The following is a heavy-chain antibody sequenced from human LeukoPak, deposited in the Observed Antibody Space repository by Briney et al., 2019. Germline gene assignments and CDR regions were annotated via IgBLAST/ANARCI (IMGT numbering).Heavy chain of an antibody. D-gene: IGHD3-10*01. V-gene: IGHV3-48*02. CDR2: ISSGSSTI. CDR1: GFTFSSYS. CDR3: ARELYGSGSYMDY. J-gene: IGHJ4*02. Sequence: GGSLRLSCAASGFTFSSYSMNWVRQAPGKGLEWVSYISSGSSTISYADSVKGRFTISRDNAKNSLYLQMNSLRDEDTAVYYCARELYGSGSYMDYWGQGTLVTVSS.